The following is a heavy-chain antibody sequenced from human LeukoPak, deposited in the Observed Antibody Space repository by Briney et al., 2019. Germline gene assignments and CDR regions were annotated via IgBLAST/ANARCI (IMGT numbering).Heavy chain of an antibody. J-gene: IGHJ4*02. CDR1: GFTFSSYS. CDR2: ISSSRSYI. CDR3: ARFVAAPYYFDY. Sequence: PGGSLRLSCAASGFTFSSYSRNWVRQAPGKGLEWVSCISSSRSYIYYADSVKGRFTISSANAKNSLYLQMNGLGAEDRAVYCCARFVAAPYYFDYWGRGTLVTVSS. V-gene: IGHV3-21*01. D-gene: IGHD6-13*01.